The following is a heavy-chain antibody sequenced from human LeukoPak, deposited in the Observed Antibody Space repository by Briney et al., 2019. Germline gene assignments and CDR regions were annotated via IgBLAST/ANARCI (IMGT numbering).Heavy chain of an antibody. V-gene: IGHV4-39*01. CDR1: GGSISSSSYY. Sequence: PSETLSLTCTVSGGSISSSSYYWGWIRQPPGKGLEWIGSIYYSGSTYYNPSLKSRVTISVDTSKNQFSLKLSSVTAADTAVYYCAVGTLIRPSVAFDIWGQGTMVTVSS. J-gene: IGHJ3*02. CDR2: IYYSGST. CDR3: AVGTLIRPSVAFDI. D-gene: IGHD2/OR15-2a*01.